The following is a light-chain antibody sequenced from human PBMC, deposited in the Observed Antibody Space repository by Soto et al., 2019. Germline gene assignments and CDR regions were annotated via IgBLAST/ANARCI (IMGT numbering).Light chain of an antibody. CDR2: LAS. Sequence: DIVMTQSPGSLAVSLGERATINCKSSQTILYSSNNKNYLAWYQQKPGQPPKLLIYLASTRESGVPDRFSGSGSGTDFTLTISSLQAEDVAVYYCQQYSDTPYTFGQGTKLEIK. V-gene: IGKV4-1*01. J-gene: IGKJ2*01. CDR1: QTILYSSNNKNY. CDR3: QQYSDTPYT.